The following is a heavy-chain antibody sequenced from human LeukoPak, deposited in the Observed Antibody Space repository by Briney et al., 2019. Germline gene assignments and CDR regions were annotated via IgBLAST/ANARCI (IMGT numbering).Heavy chain of an antibody. CDR2: ISASSDLI. D-gene: IGHD1-26*01. V-gene: IGHV3-48*01. J-gene: IGHJ4*02. Sequence: GGSLRLSCAASGFTFSGYHMNWIRQAPGKGPEWISYISASSDLIYYADSVKGRFTISRDNSKNTLYLQMNSLRAEDTAVYYCAKSAGATTAGRHDYWGQGTLVTVSS. CDR3: AKSAGATTAGRHDY. CDR1: GFTFSGYH.